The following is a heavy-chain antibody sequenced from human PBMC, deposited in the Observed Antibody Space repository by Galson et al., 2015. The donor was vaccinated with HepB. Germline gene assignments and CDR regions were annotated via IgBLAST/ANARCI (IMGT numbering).Heavy chain of an antibody. V-gene: IGHV3-21*01. D-gene: IGHD6-6*01. CDR2: ISSSSSYI. CDR1: GFTFSSYS. J-gene: IGHJ6*03. CDR3: ARGPVSSSAYYYYYMDV. Sequence: SLRLSCAASGFTFSSYSMNWVRRAPGKGLEWVSSISSSSSYIYYADSVKGRFTISRDNAKNSLYLQMNSLRAEDTAVYYCARGPVSSSAYYYYYMDVWGKGTTVTVSS.